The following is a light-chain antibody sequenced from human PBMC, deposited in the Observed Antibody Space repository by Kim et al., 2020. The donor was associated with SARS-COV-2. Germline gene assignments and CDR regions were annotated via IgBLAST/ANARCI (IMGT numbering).Light chain of an antibody. CDR2: KAS. CDR1: QSIGTW. J-gene: IGKJ4*01. Sequence: DIQMTQSPSTLSASVGDRVTITCRASQSIGTWLAWYQQKPGKAPKLLIYKASSLESGVPSRFSGSASGTEFTLTIDSLQPDDFATYYCQQYYTDSTVGGGTKVDIK. V-gene: IGKV1-5*03. CDR3: QQYYTDST.